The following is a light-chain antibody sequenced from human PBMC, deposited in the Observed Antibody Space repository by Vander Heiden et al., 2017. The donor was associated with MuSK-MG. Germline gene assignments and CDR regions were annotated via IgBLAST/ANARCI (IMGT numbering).Light chain of an antibody. CDR2: GAS. V-gene: IGKV3-20*01. J-gene: IGKJ2*01. CDR3: QHGGRSSYT. CDR1: QSVSSSY. Sequence: VLTPSPGTLSSSPGARATLSCGAGQSVSSSYLAWYQQKPGQAPRLLIYGASSRATGIPARFSGSGSGTDFTLTISRLEPEDFAVYYCQHGGRSSYTFGQGTKVKIK.